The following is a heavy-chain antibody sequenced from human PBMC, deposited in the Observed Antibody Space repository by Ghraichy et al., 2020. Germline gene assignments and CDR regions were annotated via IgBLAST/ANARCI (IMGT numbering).Heavy chain of an antibody. CDR3: ARGIAALPANIPFDY. Sequence: SETLSLTCSVSDGSISSSSCYWGWIRQPPGKGLEWIGSFYYSGSTYYNPSLESRVTMSVDRSKNQFSMKLTSVTAADTALYYCARGIAALPANIPFDYWGPGTLVTVSS. CDR1: DGSISSSSCY. V-gene: IGHV4-39*07. J-gene: IGHJ4*02. D-gene: IGHD2-2*02. CDR2: FYYSGST.